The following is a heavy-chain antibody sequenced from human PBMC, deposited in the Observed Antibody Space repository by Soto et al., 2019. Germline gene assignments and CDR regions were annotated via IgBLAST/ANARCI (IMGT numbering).Heavy chain of an antibody. V-gene: IGHV1-18*01. D-gene: IGHD2-15*01. Sequence: SVEVSCKASCYTFTSYGISWVRQAPGQGLEWMGWISAYNGNTNYAQKLQGRVTMTTDTSTSTAYMELRSLRSDDPAVYYCARVGVVAAAKPYYGTDVWGQGTTVTVS. CDR2: ISAYNGNT. CDR1: CYTFTSYG. J-gene: IGHJ6*02. CDR3: ARVGVVAAAKPYYGTDV.